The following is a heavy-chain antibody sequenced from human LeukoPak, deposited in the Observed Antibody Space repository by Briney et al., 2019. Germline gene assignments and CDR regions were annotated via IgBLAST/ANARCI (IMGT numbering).Heavy chain of an antibody. J-gene: IGHJ4*02. CDR1: GYSFTSYW. Sequence: GESLQTSCKASGYSFTSYWNGWVRHLPGKGLEWLGIIYPGDSDTRYSPSFQGQVTISADKSISTAYLQWSSLKASDAAMYYGARLLDDYSTYYFDYWGQGTLVTVSS. CDR3: ARLLDDYSTYYFDY. D-gene: IGHD4-11*01. CDR2: IYPGDSDT. V-gene: IGHV5-51*01.